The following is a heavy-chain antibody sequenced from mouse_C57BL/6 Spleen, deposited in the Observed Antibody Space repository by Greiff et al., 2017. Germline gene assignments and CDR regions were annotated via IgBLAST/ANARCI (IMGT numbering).Heavy chain of an antibody. CDR1: GYTFTSYW. CDR2: IHPKSGST. V-gene: IGHV1-64*01. Sequence: QVQLQQPGAELVKPGASVKLSCKASGYTFTSYWMHWVKQRPGQGLEWIGMIHPKSGSTNYNEKFKSKATLTVDKSSSTAYMQLSSLTSEDSAVYYCARSNGSSYAMDYWGQGTSVTVSS. D-gene: IGHD1-1*01. CDR3: ARSNGSSYAMDY. J-gene: IGHJ4*01.